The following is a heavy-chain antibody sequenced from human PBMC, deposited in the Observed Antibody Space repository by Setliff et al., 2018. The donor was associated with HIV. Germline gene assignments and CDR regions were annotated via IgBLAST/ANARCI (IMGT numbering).Heavy chain of an antibody. V-gene: IGHV4-38-2*01. CDR2: IYHSGST. D-gene: IGHD6-19*01. Sequence: KTSETLSLTCAVSDYSISSGYYWGWIRQPPGKGLEWIGGIYHSGSTYYNPSLKSRVTISVDTSKNHFSLKLSSVTAADTAIYFCARVGGKGYSNFLDSWGQGLLVTVSS. J-gene: IGHJ4*02. CDR1: DYSISSGYY. CDR3: ARVGGKGYSNFLDS.